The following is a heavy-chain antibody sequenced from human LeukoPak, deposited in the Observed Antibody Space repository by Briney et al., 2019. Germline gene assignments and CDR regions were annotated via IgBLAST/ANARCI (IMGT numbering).Heavy chain of an antibody. J-gene: IGHJ3*02. CDR2: IYYSGST. D-gene: IGHD3-16*01. CDR3: ATHENGGRAFDI. CDR1: GGSISSGGYY. Sequence: SQTLSLTCTVSGGSISSGGYYWSWIRQHPGKGLEWIGYIYYSGSTYYNPSLKSRVTVSVDTSKNQFSLRLSSVTAADTAVYYCATHENGGRAFDIWGQGTMVTVSS. V-gene: IGHV4-31*03.